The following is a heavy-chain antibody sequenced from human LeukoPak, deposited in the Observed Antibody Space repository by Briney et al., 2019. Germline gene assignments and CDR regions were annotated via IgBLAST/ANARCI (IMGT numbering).Heavy chain of an antibody. CDR2: IYYSGST. V-gene: IGHV4-59*01. D-gene: IGHD3-10*01. J-gene: IGHJ4*02. CDR1: GGSISSYY. Sequence: SETLSLTCTVSGGSISSYYWSWIRQPPGKGLEWIGYIYYSGSTNYNPSLKSRVTISVDTSKNQFSLKLSSVTAADTAVYYCARAARYYGSGSYDYWGQGTLVTVSS. CDR3: ARAARYYGSGSYDY.